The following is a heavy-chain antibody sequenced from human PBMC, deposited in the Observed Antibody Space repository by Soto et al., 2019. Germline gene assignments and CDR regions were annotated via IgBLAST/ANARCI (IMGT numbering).Heavy chain of an antibody. CDR3: ASLDYYDSSGYFRYFDL. J-gene: IGHJ2*01. D-gene: IGHD3-22*01. CDR2: IHSGGST. CDR1: GFTVSGNY. Sequence: EVQLVESGGGLIQPGGSLRLSCAASGFTVSGNYMNWVRQAPGKGLEWVSVIHSGGSTYYADSVKGRFTISRDNFKNTLYLQMNSLRAEDTAVYYCASLDYYDSSGYFRYFDLWGRGTLVTVSS. V-gene: IGHV3-53*01.